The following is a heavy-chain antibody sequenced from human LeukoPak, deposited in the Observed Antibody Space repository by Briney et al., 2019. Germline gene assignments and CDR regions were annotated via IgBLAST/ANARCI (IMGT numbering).Heavy chain of an antibody. CDR2: ISGSGGGT. V-gene: IGHV3-23*01. Sequence: GGSLRLSCAASGFSFSRYAMSWVRQAPGKGREWVSGISGSGGGTYYADSVKGRFTISRDNSKNTLYLQMNSPRAEDTAVYYCAKDRSYDCSGYPPPFDYWGQGTLVTVSS. CDR1: GFSFSRYA. CDR3: AKDRSYDCSGYPPPFDY. D-gene: IGHD3-22*01. J-gene: IGHJ4*02.